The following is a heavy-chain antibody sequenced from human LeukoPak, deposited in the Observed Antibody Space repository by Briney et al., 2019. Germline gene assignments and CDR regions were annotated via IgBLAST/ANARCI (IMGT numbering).Heavy chain of an antibody. Sequence: PSETLSLTCIVSGGSISGYYWSWLRQPPGKGLEWMGDIYHSGFTDYNPSLRSRITISVDTSRNQVSLKLTSATVADTAMYYCARDQRCSRYDGGCDQWYFDLWGRGALVTVSS. CDR1: GGSISGYY. CDR2: IYHSGFT. CDR3: ARDQRCSRYDGGCDQWYFDL. V-gene: IGHV4-59*01. J-gene: IGHJ2*01. D-gene: IGHD5-12*01.